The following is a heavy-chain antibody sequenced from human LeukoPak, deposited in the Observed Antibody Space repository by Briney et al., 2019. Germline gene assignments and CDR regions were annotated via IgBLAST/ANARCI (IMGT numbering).Heavy chain of an antibody. Sequence: SETLSLTCTVSGGSISIYYWNWIRRPAGKGLEWIGRIFTSGFTNYDPSLKSRVTMSVDTSKNQFSLNLSAVTAADTALYYCARESSGNYYNPLGYMDVWGKGATVTVSS. CDR3: ARESSGNYYNPLGYMDV. D-gene: IGHD3-10*01. V-gene: IGHV4-4*07. J-gene: IGHJ6*03. CDR1: GGSISIYY. CDR2: IFTSGFT.